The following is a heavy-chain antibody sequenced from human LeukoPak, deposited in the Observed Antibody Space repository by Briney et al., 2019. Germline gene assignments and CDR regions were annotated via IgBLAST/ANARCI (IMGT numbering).Heavy chain of an antibody. Sequence: GGSLRLSCVASGFAFSGYAMSWVRQAPGKGLEWVSAVSGNGGTTHYADSVKGRFTISRDNSKNTIYLQMNSLRAEDTAVYYCARVYSSGWYRVDYWGQGTLVTVSS. D-gene: IGHD6-19*01. CDR2: VSGNGGTT. V-gene: IGHV3-23*01. J-gene: IGHJ4*02. CDR1: GFAFSGYA. CDR3: ARVYSSGWYRVDY.